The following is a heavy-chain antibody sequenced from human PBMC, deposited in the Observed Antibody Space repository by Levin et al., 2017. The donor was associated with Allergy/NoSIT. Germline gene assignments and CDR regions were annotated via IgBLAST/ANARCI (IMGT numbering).Heavy chain of an antibody. D-gene: IGHD1-26*01. CDR1: GFTFTSSA. Sequence: SVKVSCKASGFTFTSSAVQWVRQARGQRLEWIGWIVVGSGNTNYAQKFQERVTITRDMSTSTAYMELSSLRSEDTAVYYCAADAWEEYGMDVWGQGTTVTVSS. V-gene: IGHV1-58*01. CDR2: IVVGSGNT. CDR3: AADAWEEYGMDV. J-gene: IGHJ6*02.